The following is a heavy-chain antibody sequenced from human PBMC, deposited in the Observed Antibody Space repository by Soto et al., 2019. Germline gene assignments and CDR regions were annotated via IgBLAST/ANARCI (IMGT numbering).Heavy chain of an antibody. J-gene: IGHJ4*02. D-gene: IGHD1-26*01. CDR2: IYYSGTT. CDR3: ERREIQGPIDY. CDR1: GYSISSSNW. Sequence: QVQLQESGPGLVKPSDTLSLTCAVSGYSISSSNWWGWIRQPPGKGLEWIGYIYYSGTTYYNPSRQSRVTMSVDTSTNQFSLKLSFVTVGDAAVYYCERREIQGPIDYWGQGPLVTVSS. V-gene: IGHV4-28*01.